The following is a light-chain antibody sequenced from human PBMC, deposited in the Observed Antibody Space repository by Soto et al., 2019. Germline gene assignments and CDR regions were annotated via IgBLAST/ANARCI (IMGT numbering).Light chain of an antibody. Sequence: QSVLTQPASVSGSPGQSITISCTGTSSDVGAYNYVCWYQQHPGKAPKLMIYEVSHRPPGVSNRFSGSKSGNTASLTISGLQAEDEANYYCSSFRGSSPREVFGGGTQLTVL. V-gene: IGLV2-14*01. J-gene: IGLJ2*01. CDR2: EVS. CDR3: SSFRGSSPREV. CDR1: SSDVGAYNY.